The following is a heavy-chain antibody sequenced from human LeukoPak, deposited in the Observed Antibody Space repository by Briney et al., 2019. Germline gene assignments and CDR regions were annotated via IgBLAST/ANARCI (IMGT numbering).Heavy chain of an antibody. V-gene: IGHV4-34*01. CDR3: ARRSYDILTGYYYYYYYMDV. J-gene: IGHJ6*03. D-gene: IGHD3-9*01. Sequence: SETLSLTCAVYGGSFSGYYWSWIRQPPGKGLEWIGEINHSGSTNYNPSLKSRVTISVDTSKNQFSLKLSSVTAADTAVYYCARRSYDILTGYYYYYYYMDVWGKGTTVTISS. CDR2: INHSGST. CDR1: GGSFSGYY.